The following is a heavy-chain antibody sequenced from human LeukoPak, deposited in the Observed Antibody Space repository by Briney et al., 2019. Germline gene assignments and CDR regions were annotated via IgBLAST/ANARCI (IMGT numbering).Heavy chain of an antibody. D-gene: IGHD2-15*01. CDR1: GFTFSSYG. CDR2: ISYDGGNK. Sequence: GGSLRLSCAASGFTFSSYGMHWVRQAPGKGLEWVAVISYDGGNKCYADSVKGRFTISRDNSKNTLYLQMNSLRAEDTAVYYCAKKDDLDYWGQGTLVTVSS. CDR3: AKKDDLDY. J-gene: IGHJ4*02. V-gene: IGHV3-30*18.